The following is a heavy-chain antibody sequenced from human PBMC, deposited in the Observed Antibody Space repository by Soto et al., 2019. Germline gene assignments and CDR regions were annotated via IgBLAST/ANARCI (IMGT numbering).Heavy chain of an antibody. CDR1: GGSISSYY. Sequence: SETLSLTCTVSGGSISSYYWSWIRQPPGKGLEWIGYIYYSGSTNYNPSLKSRVTISVDTSKNQFSLKLSSVTAADTAVYYCARARLCYYSDCSAYYGAPGIFDIWGQGTMVTVSS. D-gene: IGHD3-22*01. CDR3: ARARLCYYSDCSAYYGAPGIFDI. V-gene: IGHV4-59*01. CDR2: IYYSGST. J-gene: IGHJ3*02.